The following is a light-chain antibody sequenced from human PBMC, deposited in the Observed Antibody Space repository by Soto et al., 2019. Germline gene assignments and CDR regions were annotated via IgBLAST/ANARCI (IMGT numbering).Light chain of an antibody. J-gene: IGLJ1*01. CDR1: ISNIGSNP. CDR3: AAWDDRLSAYV. V-gene: IGLV1-47*01. Sequence: SLLTQPPSSSVTPGRLGSLSCSEGISNIGSNPVYWHQHLPGTAPKLLVYRNNQRPSGVPDRFSDSKSGTSAFLAISGLRSEDEADYYCAAWDDRLSAYVFGTGNKGPVL. CDR2: RNN.